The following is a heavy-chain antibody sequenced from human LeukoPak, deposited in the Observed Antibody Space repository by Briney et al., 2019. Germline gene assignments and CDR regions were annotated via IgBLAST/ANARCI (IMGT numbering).Heavy chain of an antibody. D-gene: IGHD6-13*01. CDR3: AKGIAAAVRDAFDI. CDR2: ISSSSSYI. V-gene: IGHV3-21*04. CDR1: GFTFSSYS. Sequence: GGSLRLSCAASGFTFSSYSMNWVRQAPGKGLEWVSSISSSSSYIYYADSVKGRFTISRDSAKNSLYLQMNSLRAEDTALYYCAKGIAAAVRDAFDIWGQGTMVTVSS. J-gene: IGHJ3*02.